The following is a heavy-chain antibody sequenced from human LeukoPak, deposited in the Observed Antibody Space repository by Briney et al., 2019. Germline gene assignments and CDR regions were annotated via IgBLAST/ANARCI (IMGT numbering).Heavy chain of an antibody. J-gene: IGHJ6*03. CDR1: GFTFSSYW. V-gene: IGHV3-74*01. CDR2: IDSDGGST. Sequence: GGSLRLSCAASGFTFSSYWMHWVRQAPGKGLVWVSRIDSDGGSTNYADSVKGRFTISRDNAKNTLYLQMNSLRAEDTAVYYCLAGYYYNNMDVWGKGTTVTVSS. D-gene: IGHD6-13*01. CDR3: LAGYYYNNMDV.